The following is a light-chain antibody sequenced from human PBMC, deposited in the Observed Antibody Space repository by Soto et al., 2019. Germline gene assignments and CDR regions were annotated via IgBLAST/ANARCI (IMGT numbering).Light chain of an antibody. J-gene: IGLJ2*01. Sequence: QSVLTQPPSVSGAPGQRVTISCTGSSSNIGAGHVVHWYQQFPGRAPNLLIYGSSNRPSGVPDRFSGSKSGTSASLAITGLQADDEADYYCQSYVNSLSASVFGGGTKVTV. CDR2: GSS. CDR1: SSNIGAGHV. CDR3: QSYVNSLSASV. V-gene: IGLV1-40*01.